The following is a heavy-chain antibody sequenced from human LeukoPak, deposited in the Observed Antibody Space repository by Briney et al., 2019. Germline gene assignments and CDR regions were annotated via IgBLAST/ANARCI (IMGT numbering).Heavy chain of an antibody. CDR2: IWSDGSNK. Sequence: GGSLRLSCAASGFTFSNAWMNWVRQAPGKGLEWVAVIWSDGSNKYCADSVKGRFTISRDNSKNTLYLQMNSLRAEDTAVYYCARDSLGTSSGWFDPWGQGTLVTVSS. J-gene: IGHJ5*02. V-gene: IGHV3-33*08. CDR1: GFTFSNAW. D-gene: IGHD6-19*01. CDR3: ARDSLGTSSGWFDP.